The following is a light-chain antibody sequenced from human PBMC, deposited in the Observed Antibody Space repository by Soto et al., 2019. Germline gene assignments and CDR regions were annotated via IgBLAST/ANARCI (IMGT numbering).Light chain of an antibody. CDR1: SSDVGGYKY. CDR3: SSYTNSGTLVV. CDR2: ELT. Sequence: QSALTQPASVPGSPGQSITISCTGTSSDVGGYKYVSWYQQRPGKAPKLMIYELTNRPSGVSNRFSGSKSGNTASLTISRLQADDEADYYCSSYTNSGTLVVFGGGTKLTVL. J-gene: IGLJ2*01. V-gene: IGLV2-14*01.